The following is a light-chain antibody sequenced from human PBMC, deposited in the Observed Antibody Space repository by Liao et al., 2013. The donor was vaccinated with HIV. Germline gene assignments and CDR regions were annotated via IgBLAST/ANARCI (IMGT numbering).Light chain of an antibody. CDR3: QARDSSMAV. J-gene: IGLJ3*02. CDR2: QDA. Sequence: SYELTQPPSVSVSPGQTASITCSGDKLGDKYACWYQQKPGRSPILVMYQDAKRPSDISERFSGFNSGNTATLIITETQSMDEGDYYCQARDSSMAVFGGGTKLTVL. CDR1: KLGDKY. V-gene: IGLV3-1*01.